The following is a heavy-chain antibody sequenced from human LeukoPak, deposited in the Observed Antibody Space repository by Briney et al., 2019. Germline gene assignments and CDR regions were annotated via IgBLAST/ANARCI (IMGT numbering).Heavy chain of an antibody. D-gene: IGHD3-10*01. CDR3: AKAAYGSESYYDPFDY. J-gene: IGHJ4*02. CDR1: GFTFSSYN. V-gene: IGHV3-21*04. Sequence: GGSLRLSCEASGFTFSSYNMNWVRQAPGKGLEWVSSISSSSNYIYYADSVKGRFTISRDNAKNSLYLQMNSLRAEDTAVYYCAKAAYGSESYYDPFDYWGQGTLVTVSS. CDR2: ISSSSNYI.